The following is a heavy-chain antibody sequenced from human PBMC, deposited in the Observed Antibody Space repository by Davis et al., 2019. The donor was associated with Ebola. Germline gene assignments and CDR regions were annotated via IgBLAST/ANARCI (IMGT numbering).Heavy chain of an antibody. CDR3: AREGYCSGGSCYFVDY. J-gene: IGHJ4*02. CDR2: INPNSGGT. CDR1: GYTFTDYF. Sequence: ASVKVSCKASGYTFTDYFMHWVRQAPGQGLEWVGWINPNSGGTKFAQKFQGRVTMTRDTSISTAYMELSRLRSDDTAVYYCAREGYCSGGSCYFVDYWGQGTLVTVSS. D-gene: IGHD2-15*01. V-gene: IGHV1-2*02.